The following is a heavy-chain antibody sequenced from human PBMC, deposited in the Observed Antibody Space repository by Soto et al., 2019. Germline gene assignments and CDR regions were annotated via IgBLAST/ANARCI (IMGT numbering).Heavy chain of an antibody. CDR1: GGSFSGYY. CDR3: ARAAAVPGESDRFDY. Sequence: PSETLSLTCAVYGGSFSGYYWSWIRQPPGKGLEWIGEINHSGLTDYNPSLKSRVTMSVDTSKNEFSPKLTSLTAADTAIYYCARAAAVPGESDRFDYWGQGTLVTVSS. V-gene: IGHV4-34*01. CDR2: INHSGLT. D-gene: IGHD6-19*01. J-gene: IGHJ4*02.